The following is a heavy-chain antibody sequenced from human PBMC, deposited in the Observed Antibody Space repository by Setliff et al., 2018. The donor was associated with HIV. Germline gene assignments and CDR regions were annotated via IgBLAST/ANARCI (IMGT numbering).Heavy chain of an antibody. CDR3: AVYCSPTYYFDY. CDR1: GHSFNTYF. Sequence: ASVKVSCKASGHSFNTYFLHWGRQAPGQGLEWMGMINPSGGEPSYAQRFQGRVTMTRDTSTSTVFMDLSSLRFEDTAVYYCAVYCSPTYYFDYWGQGTPVTVSS. J-gene: IGHJ4*02. CDR2: INPSGGEP. V-gene: IGHV1-46*02. D-gene: IGHD6-13*01.